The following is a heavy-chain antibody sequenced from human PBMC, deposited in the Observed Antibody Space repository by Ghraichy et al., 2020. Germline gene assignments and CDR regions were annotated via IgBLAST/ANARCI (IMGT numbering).Heavy chain of an antibody. Sequence: GGSLRLSCVASGFTVSRNYMTWVRQAPGKGLEWVSVLYTGGITYYADSVKGRFTISRDNSKNTLYLQMNSLRAEDSAVYYCARSLYGYNFGPWDYWGQGTLVTVSS. CDR3: ARSLYGYNFGPWDY. CDR2: LYTGGIT. D-gene: IGHD5-18*01. J-gene: IGHJ4*02. CDR1: GFTVSRNY. V-gene: IGHV3-53*01.